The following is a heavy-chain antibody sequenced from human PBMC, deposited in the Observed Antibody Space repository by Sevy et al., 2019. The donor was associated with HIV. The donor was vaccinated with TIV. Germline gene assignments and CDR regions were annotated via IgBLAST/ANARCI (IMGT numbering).Heavy chain of an antibody. CDR2: ISGSGENT. Sequence: GGSLRLSCTASEFTFSSHAVAWVRQAPGKGLEWVSAISGSGENTHYADSVKGRFTISRDNFKNTLYLQMNSLRAEDTALYYRARDGRGISAFDIWGQGTMVTVSS. CDR3: ARDGRGISAFDI. J-gene: IGHJ3*02. CDR1: EFTFSSHA. D-gene: IGHD3-3*02. V-gene: IGHV3-23*01.